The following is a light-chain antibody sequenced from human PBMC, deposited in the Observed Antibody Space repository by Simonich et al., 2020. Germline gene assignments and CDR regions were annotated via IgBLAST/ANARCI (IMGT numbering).Light chain of an antibody. J-gene: IGLJ3*02. CDR2: GNS. CDR3: QSYDSSLWV. V-gene: IGLV1-40*01. CDR1: SSNIGAGYD. Sequence: QSVLTQPPSVSVAPGQRVTISCTGSSSNIGAGYDVHWYQQLPGTAPKLLIYGNSNRPSGVPDRFSGSKSGTSASLAITGLQAEDEADYYCQSYDSSLWVFGGGTKLTVL.